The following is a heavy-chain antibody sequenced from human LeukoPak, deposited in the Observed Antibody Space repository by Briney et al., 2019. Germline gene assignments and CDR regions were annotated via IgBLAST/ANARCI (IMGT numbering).Heavy chain of an antibody. CDR1: GFIFSTYN. CDR3: ATSPRGYYVAWFDP. CDR2: ISSSSTTI. D-gene: IGHD3-3*01. V-gene: IGHV3-48*04. J-gene: IGHJ5*02. Sequence: GGSLSLSCAASGFIFSTYNMNWVRQAPGKGLEWVSYISSSSTTIYYADSVKGRFTISRDNAQNSLYLQMSSLRADDTAVYYCATSPRGYYVAWFDPWGQGTLVTVSS.